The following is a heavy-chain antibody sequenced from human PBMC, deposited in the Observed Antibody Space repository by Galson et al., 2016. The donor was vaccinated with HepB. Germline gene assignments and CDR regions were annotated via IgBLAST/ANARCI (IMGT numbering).Heavy chain of an antibody. J-gene: IGHJ6*02. Sequence: SLRLSCAASGFTFISNYDMHWVRQAPGQGLEWVSAIGITGDTHYSGSVKGRFTISREKAENSLYLQMNSLTAGDTAVYFCARGQELVPGGMDVWVQGTAVTVSS. V-gene: IGHV3-13*01. CDR2: IGITGDT. CDR1: GFTFISNYD. D-gene: IGHD6-13*01. CDR3: ARGQELVPGGMDV.